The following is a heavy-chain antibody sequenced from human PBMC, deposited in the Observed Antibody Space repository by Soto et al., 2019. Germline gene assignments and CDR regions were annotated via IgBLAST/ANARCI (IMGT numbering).Heavy chain of an antibody. D-gene: IGHD3-22*01. Sequence: QVQLVQSGAEVKKPGASVKVSCKASGYTFSSYGISWVRQAPGQGLEWMGWISAYNGDTIYPQRLQGRITMTTDTSTSTAYMELRSLRSDDTAVYYCAREYRDYDSSGYYHDYYYGMDVWGQGTTVTVSS. CDR2: ISAYNGDT. J-gene: IGHJ6*02. V-gene: IGHV1-18*04. CDR1: GYTFSSYG. CDR3: AREYRDYDSSGYYHDYYYGMDV.